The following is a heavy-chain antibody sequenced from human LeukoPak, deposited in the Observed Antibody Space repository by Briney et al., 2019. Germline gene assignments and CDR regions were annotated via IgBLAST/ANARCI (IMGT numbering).Heavy chain of an antibody. D-gene: IGHD1-26*01. CDR2: ISAYNGNT. J-gene: IGHJ4*02. CDR1: GYTFTSYG. Sequence: GASVKVSCKASGYTFTSYGISWVRQAPGQGLEWMGWISAYNGNTNYAQKLRGRVTMTTDTSTSTAYMELRSLRSDDTAVYYCARDRETWHGLRYFDYWGQGTLVTVSS. V-gene: IGHV1-18*01. CDR3: ARDRETWHGLRYFDY.